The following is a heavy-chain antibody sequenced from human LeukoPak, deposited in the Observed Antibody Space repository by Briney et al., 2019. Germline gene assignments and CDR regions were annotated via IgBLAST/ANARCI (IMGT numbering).Heavy chain of an antibody. CDR3: ANAYYDILTGYFYYFDY. Sequence: GGSLRLSCAVSGITLSNYGMSWVRQAPGKGLEWVSAISGSGGSTYYADSVKGRFTISRDNSKNTLYLQMNSLRAEDTAVYYCANAYYDILTGYFYYFDYWGQGTLVTVSS. J-gene: IGHJ4*02. CDR2: ISGSGGST. CDR1: GITLSNYG. D-gene: IGHD3-9*01. V-gene: IGHV3-23*01.